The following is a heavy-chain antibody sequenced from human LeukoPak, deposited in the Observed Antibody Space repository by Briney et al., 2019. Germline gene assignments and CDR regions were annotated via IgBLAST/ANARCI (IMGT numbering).Heavy chain of an antibody. J-gene: IGHJ4*02. CDR1: GGSISSYY. V-gene: IGHV4-59*12. D-gene: IGHD3-3*01. CDR2: IYYSGST. CDR3: ARGKVGTIFGVVIIPPSV. Sequence: SETLSLTCTVSGGSISSYYWSWIRQPPGKGLEWIGYIYYSGSTYYNPSLKSRVTISVDTSKNQFSLKLSSVTAADTAVYYCARGKVGTIFGVVIIPPSVWGQGTLVTVSS.